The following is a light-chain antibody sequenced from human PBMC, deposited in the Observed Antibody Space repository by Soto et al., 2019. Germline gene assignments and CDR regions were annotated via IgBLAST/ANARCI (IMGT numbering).Light chain of an antibody. CDR3: QQYNSYSS. J-gene: IGKJ3*01. Sequence: DNRMNQSPPTMSASVGDRVTITCRASQSISSRLAWYQQKPGRAPKLLIYKASSLESGVPSRFSGSGSGTKFTLTISSLQPDDFATYYCQQYNSYSSFGPGTKVDIK. CDR1: QSISSR. CDR2: KAS. V-gene: IGKV1-5*03.